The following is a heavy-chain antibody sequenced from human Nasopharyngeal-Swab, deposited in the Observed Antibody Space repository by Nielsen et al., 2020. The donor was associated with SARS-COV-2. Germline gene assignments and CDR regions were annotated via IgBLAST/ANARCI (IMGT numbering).Heavy chain of an antibody. V-gene: IGHV1-69*10. CDR3: ARAGRGYSYGEIYGFHYMDV. CDR2: IIPILGKS. Sequence: SVKVSCKASGGTFSSYAISWVRQAPGQGLEWIGWIIPILGKSNNARKFQGRVTIIADKSTSTVHMELSSLISDDTAVYYCARAGRGYSYGEIYGFHYMDVWGKGTAVTVSS. J-gene: IGHJ6*03. CDR1: GGTFSSYA. D-gene: IGHD5-18*01.